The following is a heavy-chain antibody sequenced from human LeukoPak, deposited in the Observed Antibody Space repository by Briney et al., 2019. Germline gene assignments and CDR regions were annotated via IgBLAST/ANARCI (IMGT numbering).Heavy chain of an antibody. Sequence: SETLSLTCTVSGGSISSYYWTWIRQAPGKGLEWIGYVYYTGNTNYNPSLRSRVTISLDTSKNQFSLRLSSVTAADTAVYYCARRAAAGVFYFDYWGQGTLVTVSS. V-gene: IGHV4-59*01. CDR2: VYYTGNT. D-gene: IGHD6-13*01. J-gene: IGHJ4*02. CDR1: GGSISSYY. CDR3: ARRAAAGVFYFDY.